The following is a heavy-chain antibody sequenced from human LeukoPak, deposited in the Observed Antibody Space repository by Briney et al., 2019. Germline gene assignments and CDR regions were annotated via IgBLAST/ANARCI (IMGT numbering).Heavy chain of an antibody. J-gene: IGHJ5*02. CDR2: INPLRGIT. CDR1: GYTFTDYY. Sequence: ASVKVSCKASGYTFTDYYVHWVRQAPGLGLEWMGIINPLRGITIYAQKFQGRATMTSDTSTNTVYMELSSLISEDTAVYYCTRTIGYRPVAGLKEKWFDPWGQGTLVTVSS. CDR3: TRTIGYRPVAGLKEKWFDP. D-gene: IGHD6-19*01. V-gene: IGHV1-46*01.